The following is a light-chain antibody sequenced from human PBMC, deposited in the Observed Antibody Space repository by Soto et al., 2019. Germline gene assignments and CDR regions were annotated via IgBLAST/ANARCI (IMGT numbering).Light chain of an antibody. V-gene: IGKV1-5*01. CDR1: QSSSRW. J-gene: IGKJ2*01. Sequence: DIQMTQSPSTLSAFVGDRVTITCRASQSSSRWLAWYQQKPGKAPKLLIYDASSLERGVPSRFSGSGSGTEFTLTFSSLQPDDFATYYCQQYNSFPYTFGQGTKLEIK. CDR3: QQYNSFPYT. CDR2: DAS.